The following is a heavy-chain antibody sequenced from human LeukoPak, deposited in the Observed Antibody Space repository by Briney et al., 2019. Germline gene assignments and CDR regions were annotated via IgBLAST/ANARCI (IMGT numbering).Heavy chain of an antibody. J-gene: IGHJ4*02. D-gene: IGHD6-13*01. Sequence: PGGSLRLSCAASGFTFSSYWMSWVRQAPGKGLEWVANIKQDGSEKYYVDSVKGRFTISRDNAKNSLYLQMNSLRAEDTAVYYCAGGQPGVAAAGNLDYWGQGTLVTVSS. CDR1: GFTFSSYW. V-gene: IGHV3-7*01. CDR3: AGGQPGVAAAGNLDY. CDR2: IKQDGSEK.